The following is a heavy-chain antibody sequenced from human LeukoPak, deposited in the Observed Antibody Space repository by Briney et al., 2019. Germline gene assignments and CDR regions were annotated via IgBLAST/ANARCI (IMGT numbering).Heavy chain of an antibody. Sequence: SETLSLTCAVYGGSFNGYYWSWIRQPPGKGLEWIGEINHSGSTNYNPSLKSRVTISVDTSKNQFSLKLSSVTAADTAVYYCARVGAAAGTSWGQGTLVTVFS. V-gene: IGHV4-34*01. CDR1: GGSFNGYY. D-gene: IGHD6-13*01. J-gene: IGHJ4*02. CDR2: INHSGST. CDR3: ARVGAAAGTS.